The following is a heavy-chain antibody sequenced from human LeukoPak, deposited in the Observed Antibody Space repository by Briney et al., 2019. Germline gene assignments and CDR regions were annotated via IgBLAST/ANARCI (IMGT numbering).Heavy chain of an antibody. CDR1: GITFGSYW. Sequence: GGSLRLSCAASGITFGSYWMSWVRQAPGKGLEWVANIKPDESERYYADSVKGRFSISRDNAKNSVYLQMSSLRAGDTAVYYCAKDGGYSGYGHFDYWGQGTLVTVSS. J-gene: IGHJ4*02. D-gene: IGHD5-12*01. CDR2: IKPDESER. V-gene: IGHV3-7*03. CDR3: AKDGGYSGYGHFDY.